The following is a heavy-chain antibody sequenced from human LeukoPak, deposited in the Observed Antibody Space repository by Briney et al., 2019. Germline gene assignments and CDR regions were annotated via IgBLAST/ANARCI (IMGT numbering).Heavy chain of an antibody. J-gene: IGHJ5*02. Sequence: GASVKVSCKASGYTFTSYGISWVRQAPGQGLEWMGWISAYNGNTNYAQKLQGRVTMTTDTSTSTPYMELRSLRSDDTAVYYCARDDIVVVPAARPNWFDPWGQGTLVTVSS. V-gene: IGHV1-18*01. CDR3: ARDDIVVVPAARPNWFDP. CDR2: ISAYNGNT. D-gene: IGHD2-2*01. CDR1: GYTFTSYG.